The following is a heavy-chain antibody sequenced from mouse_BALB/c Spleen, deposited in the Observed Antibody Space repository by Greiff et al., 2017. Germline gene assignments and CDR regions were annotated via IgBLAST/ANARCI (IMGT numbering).Heavy chain of an antibody. J-gene: IGHJ3*01. CDR3: ARGPSDYDERAWFDY. D-gene: IGHD2-4*01. Sequence: EVQLVESGGGLVQPGGSLRLSCATSGFTFSDFYMEWVRQPPGKRLEWIAASRNKANDSTTEYSASVKGRFIVSRDTSPSILYLQMNAMRAEDTAIDYCARGPSDYDERAWFDYWGQGTLVTVSA. CDR1: GFTFSDFY. CDR2: SRNKANDSTT. V-gene: IGHV7-1*02.